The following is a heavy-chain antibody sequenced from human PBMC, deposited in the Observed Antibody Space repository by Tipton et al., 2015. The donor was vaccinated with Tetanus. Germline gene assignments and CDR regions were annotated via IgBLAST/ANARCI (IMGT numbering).Heavy chain of an antibody. Sequence: SLRLSCAASGFIFSSYGIHWIRQAPGKGLEWVAVSWYDGTDKYYADSVKGRFTISRDNSKSTLYLQMNSLRAEDTAVYYCAGEADCSGGSCFSGDFDNWGQGTQVTVSS. CDR3: AGEADCSGGSCFSGDFDN. CDR2: SWYDGTDK. V-gene: IGHV3-33*01. D-gene: IGHD2-15*01. J-gene: IGHJ4*02. CDR1: GFIFSSYG.